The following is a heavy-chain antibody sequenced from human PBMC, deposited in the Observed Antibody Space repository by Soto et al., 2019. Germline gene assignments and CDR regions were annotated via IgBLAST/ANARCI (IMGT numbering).Heavy chain of an antibody. D-gene: IGHD2-2*01. CDR2: ISGSSGYI. J-gene: IGHJ5*02. Sequence: GGSLRLSCAASAFTFSTYTMTWVRQAPGKGLEWVSSISGSSGYIYYADSVHGRFTISRDNAKNSLYLQMNSLRVEDTAVYYCARSSGSYQLLIWFDTWGQGTLVTVSS. CDR1: AFTFSTYT. V-gene: IGHV3-21*01. CDR3: ARSSGSYQLLIWFDT.